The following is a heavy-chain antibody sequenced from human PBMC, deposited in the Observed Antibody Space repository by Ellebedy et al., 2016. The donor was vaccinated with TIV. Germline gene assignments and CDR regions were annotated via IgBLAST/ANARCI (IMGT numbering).Heavy chain of an antibody. CDR2: ITGSSSTI. CDR3: QYSGYDSLYYFDY. Sequence: GESLKISXAASGFTFSSYPIIWVRQAPGKGLEWISYITGSSSTIYYADSVRGRFTISRDNAKSTLYLQMNSLRAEDTALYYCQYSGYDSLYYFDYWGQGTLVSVSS. J-gene: IGHJ4*02. V-gene: IGHV3-48*04. CDR1: GFTFSSYP. D-gene: IGHD5-12*01.